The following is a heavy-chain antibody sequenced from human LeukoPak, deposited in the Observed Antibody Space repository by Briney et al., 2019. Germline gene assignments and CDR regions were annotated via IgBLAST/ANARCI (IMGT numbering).Heavy chain of an antibody. CDR2: ISSSGSNI. CDR1: GFTFSSYE. Sequence: GGSLRLSCAASGFTFSSYEMNWVRQAPGKGLEWVSYISSSGSNIYYADSVKGRFTISRDNAKNSLYLQMNSLRAEDTAVYYCAREGFGMLRFGDKSWFDPWGQGTLVTVSS. V-gene: IGHV3-48*03. J-gene: IGHJ5*02. D-gene: IGHD3-10*01. CDR3: AREGFGMLRFGDKSWFDP.